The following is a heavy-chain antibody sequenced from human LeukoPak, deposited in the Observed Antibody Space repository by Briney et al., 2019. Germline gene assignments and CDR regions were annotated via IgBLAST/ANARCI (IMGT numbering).Heavy chain of an antibody. J-gene: IGHJ5*02. CDR3: AKDLRWDHPGLDP. CDR1: GYSFTSYY. CDR2: INPGGGST. D-gene: IGHD4-23*01. V-gene: IGHV1-46*01. Sequence: GASGTVSCKASGYSFTSYYIHWVRQAPGQGLESMGIINPGGGSTSYAQKFQDRVTMTRDTSTSTVYMELNSLRSEDTAVYYCAKDLRWDHPGLDPWGQGTLV.